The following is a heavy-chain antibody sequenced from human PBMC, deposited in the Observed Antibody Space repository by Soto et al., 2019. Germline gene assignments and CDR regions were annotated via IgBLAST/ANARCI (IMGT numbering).Heavy chain of an antibody. D-gene: IGHD3-22*01. CDR2: INPSGGST. CDR1: GYTFTTYQ. Sequence: GASVKVSCKASGYTFTTYQMHWVRQAPGQGLEWMGTINPSGGSTSYAQKFQGRVTLTRDTSTSTFYMELSSLRSEDTAVFYCARAVYYFDSSGSMYYFEYWGQGTLVTVSS. CDR3: ARAVYYFDSSGSMYYFEY. J-gene: IGHJ4*02. V-gene: IGHV1-46*01.